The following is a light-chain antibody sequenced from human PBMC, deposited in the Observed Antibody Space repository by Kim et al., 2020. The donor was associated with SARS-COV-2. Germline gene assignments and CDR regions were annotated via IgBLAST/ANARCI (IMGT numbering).Light chain of an antibody. V-gene: IGLV3-19*01. J-gene: IGLJ2*01. Sequence: LGPESRITCLGGSRRCHYASWYQQNPGQAPILVIYGENNRPSGIPDRFSGSSSGSTASLTITGAQAEDDADYYCSSRASSGYHVLFGGVTQLTVL. CDR2: GEN. CDR3: SSRASSGYHVL. CDR1: SRRCHY.